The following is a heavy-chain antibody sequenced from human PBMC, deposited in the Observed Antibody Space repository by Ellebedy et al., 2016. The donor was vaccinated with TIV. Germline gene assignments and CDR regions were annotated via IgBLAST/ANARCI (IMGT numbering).Heavy chain of an antibody. D-gene: IGHD3-22*01. CDR2: ISYDGSHE. V-gene: IGHV3-30*03. CDR3: ARVGPLVVVVLDVDY. J-gene: IGHJ4*02. CDR1: GFNFKYHG. Sequence: GGSLRLSCAASGFNFKYHGMHWVRQAPGKGLEWVALISYDGSHEYYADSVRGRFTISRDNSNNKLFLDMNDLTPEDTAIYYCARVGPLVVVVLDVDYWGQGTLVTVSS.